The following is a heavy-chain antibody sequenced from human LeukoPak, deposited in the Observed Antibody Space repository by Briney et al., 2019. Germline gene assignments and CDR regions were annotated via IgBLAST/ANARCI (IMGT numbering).Heavy chain of an antibody. Sequence: PGGSLRLSCAASGFTFSSYGMHWVRQAPGKGLEWVAFIRYDGSNKYYADSVKGRFTISRDNSKNTLYLQMNSLRAEDTAVYYCAEGMGAPYYYYYYYMDVWGKGTTVTVSS. V-gene: IGHV3-30*02. CDR1: GFTFSSYG. CDR2: IRYDGSNK. J-gene: IGHJ6*03. D-gene: IGHD1-26*01. CDR3: AEGMGAPYYYYYYYMDV.